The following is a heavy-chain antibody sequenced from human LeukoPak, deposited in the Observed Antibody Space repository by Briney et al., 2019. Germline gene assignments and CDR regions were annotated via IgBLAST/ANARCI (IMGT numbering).Heavy chain of an antibody. CDR1: GFTFSSYE. CDR2: ISSSGNTI. V-gene: IGHV3-48*03. D-gene: IGHD2-2*01. CDR3: ARDRGRLYCSSTSCPGWFDP. Sequence: GGSLRLSCAASGFTFSSYEMNWVRQAPGKGLEWVSYISSSGNTIYYADSVKGRFTISRDNAKNSLYLQMNSLRAEDTAVYYCARDRGRLYCSSTSCPGWFDPWGQGTLVTVSS. J-gene: IGHJ5*02.